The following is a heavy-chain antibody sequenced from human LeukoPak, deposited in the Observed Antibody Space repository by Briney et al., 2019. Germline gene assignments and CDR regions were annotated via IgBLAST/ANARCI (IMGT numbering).Heavy chain of an antibody. D-gene: IGHD3-10*01. CDR1: GESFSGYY. Sequence: PSETLSLTCAVYGESFSGYYWSWIRQPPGKGLEWIGEINHSGSTNYNPSLKSRVTISVDTSKNQFSLKLSSVTAADTAVYYCARYASHYGSGSYPFDYWGQGTLVTVSS. J-gene: IGHJ4*02. CDR2: INHSGST. CDR3: ARYASHYGSGSYPFDY. V-gene: IGHV4-34*01.